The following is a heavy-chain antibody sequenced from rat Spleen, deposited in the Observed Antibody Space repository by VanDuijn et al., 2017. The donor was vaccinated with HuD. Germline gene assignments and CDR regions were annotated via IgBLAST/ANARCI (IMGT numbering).Heavy chain of an antibody. J-gene: IGHJ2*01. CDR2: ITNSGGST. CDR1: GFTFSNYY. CDR3: TRNNNYFDY. Sequence: EVQLVESGGGLVQPGRSLKLSCAASGFTFSNYYMAWVRQAPTKGLEWVASITNSGGSTYYRDSVKGRFTISRDNAKSTLYLQMDSLRSEDTATYYCTRNNNYFDYWGQGVMVTVSS. D-gene: IGHD1-10*01. V-gene: IGHV5S23*01.